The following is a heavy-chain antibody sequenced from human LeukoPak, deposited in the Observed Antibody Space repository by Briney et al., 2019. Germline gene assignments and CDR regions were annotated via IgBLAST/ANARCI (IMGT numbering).Heavy chain of an antibody. J-gene: IGHJ4*02. Sequence: GGSLRLSCAASGFTFSSYGMHWVRQAPGKGLEWVAFIRYDGSNKYYADSVKGRFTISRDNSKNTLYLQMNSLRAEDTAVYYCAKGVRGNDILTGYGYWGQGTLVTVSS. CDR3: AKGVRGNDILTGYGY. CDR2: IRYDGSNK. D-gene: IGHD3-9*01. CDR1: GFTFSSYG. V-gene: IGHV3-30*02.